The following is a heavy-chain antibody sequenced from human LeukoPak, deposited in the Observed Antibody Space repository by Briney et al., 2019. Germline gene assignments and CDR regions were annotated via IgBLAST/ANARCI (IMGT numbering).Heavy chain of an antibody. CDR1: GGSISSYY. J-gene: IGHJ3*02. CDR3: AREPVCGGDCYSWAFDI. CDR2: IYTSGST. Sequence: SSETLSLTCTVSGGSISSYYWSWIRQPAGKGLEWIGRIYTSGSTNYNPSLKSRVTMSVDTSKNQFSLKLSSVTAADTAVYYCAREPVCGGDCYSWAFDIWGQGTMVTVSS. D-gene: IGHD2-21*02. V-gene: IGHV4-4*07.